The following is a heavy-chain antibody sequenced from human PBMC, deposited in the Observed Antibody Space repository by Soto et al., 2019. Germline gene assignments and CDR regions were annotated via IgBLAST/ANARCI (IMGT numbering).Heavy chain of an antibody. V-gene: IGHV4-39*07. J-gene: IGHJ3*02. CDR1: GGSSSSGGYY. CDR3: ARSLFSYSSSWYGAFDI. CDR2: IYHSGST. D-gene: IGHD6-13*01. Sequence: PSETLSLTCTVSGGSSSSGGYYWSWIRQPPGKGLEWIGEIYHSGSTNYNPSLKSRVTISVDKSKNQFSLKLSSVTAADTAVYYCARSLFSYSSSWYGAFDIWGQGTMVTVS.